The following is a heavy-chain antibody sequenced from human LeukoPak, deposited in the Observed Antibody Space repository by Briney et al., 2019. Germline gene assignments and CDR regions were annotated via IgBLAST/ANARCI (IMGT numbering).Heavy chain of an antibody. CDR2: IYWKSGII. D-gene: IGHD2-8*01. CDR1: GFNFDDTA. V-gene: IGHV3-9*01. CDR3: VKDRSRGPRNVANILDF. J-gene: IGHJ4*02. Sequence: GGSLRLSCAASGFNFDDTAMHWVRRSPGKGLEWVSGIYWKSGIIGYADSVKGRFTISRHNAKDALYLQMNSLRAEDTALYYCVKDRSRGPRNVANILDFWGQGILVTVSS.